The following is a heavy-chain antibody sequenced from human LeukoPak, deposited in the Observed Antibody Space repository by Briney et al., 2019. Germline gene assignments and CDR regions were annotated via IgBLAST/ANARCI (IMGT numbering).Heavy chain of an antibody. CDR1: GFTFRNYN. D-gene: IGHD3-10*01. CDR2: INSSSGYI. J-gene: IGHJ6*03. Sequence: GGSLRLSCAASGFTFRNYNMNWVRQAPGKGLKWVSSINSSSGYIYYADSVKGRFTISRDNAKNSLYLQMNSLRAEDTAVYYCARDATMVPLYYYYYMDVWGKGTTVTVSS. CDR3: ARDATMVPLYYYYYMDV. V-gene: IGHV3-21*01.